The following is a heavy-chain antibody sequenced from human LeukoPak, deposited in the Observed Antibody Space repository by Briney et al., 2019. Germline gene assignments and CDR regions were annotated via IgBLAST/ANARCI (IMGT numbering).Heavy chain of an antibody. Sequence: SETLSLTCSVFGGSISISSHYWPWLRQSSGEGLEWIASVCYSGSTYYNPSLKSRVTISVDTSKNQFSLDLSSVTVADTAVYYCARVGGYYSSDVGFDYWGQGTLVTVSS. CDR2: VCYSGST. CDR3: ARVGGYYSSDVGFDY. V-gene: IGHV4-39*07. CDR1: GGSISISSHY. J-gene: IGHJ4*02. D-gene: IGHD3-10*01.